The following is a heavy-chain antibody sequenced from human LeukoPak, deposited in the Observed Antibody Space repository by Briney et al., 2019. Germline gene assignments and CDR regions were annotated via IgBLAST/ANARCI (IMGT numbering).Heavy chain of an antibody. CDR3: ARAPYSSGWYGVVDY. D-gene: IGHD6-19*01. V-gene: IGHV3-33*01. J-gene: IGHJ4*02. CDR2: IWYDGSNK. CDR1: GVTFSSYG. Sequence: GRSLRLSCAASGVTFSSYGMHWVRQAPGKGLEWVAVIWYDGSNKYYADSVKGRFTISRDNSKNTLYLQMNSLRAEDTAVYYCARAPYSSGWYGVVDYWGQGTLVTVSS.